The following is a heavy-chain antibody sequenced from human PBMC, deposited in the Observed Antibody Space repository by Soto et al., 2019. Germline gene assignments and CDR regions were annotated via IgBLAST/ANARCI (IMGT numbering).Heavy chain of an antibody. J-gene: IGHJ4*02. Sequence: ASVKVSFKVSGYTLTELSMHWVRQAPGKGLEWMGGFDPEDGETIYAQKFQGRVTMTEDTSTDTAYMELSSLRSEDTAVYYCATFPIIMVYATYYFDYWGQGTLVTVSS. CDR3: ATFPIIMVYATYYFDY. CDR1: GYTLTELS. V-gene: IGHV1-24*01. CDR2: FDPEDGET. D-gene: IGHD2-8*01.